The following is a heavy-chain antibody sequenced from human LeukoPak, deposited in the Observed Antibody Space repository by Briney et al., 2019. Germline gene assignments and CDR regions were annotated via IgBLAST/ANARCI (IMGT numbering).Heavy chain of an antibody. CDR2: ISWNSGSI. D-gene: IGHD3-9*01. CDR3: AKARDMWPTPGDTDYDILTGTPLDY. CDR1: GFTFDDYA. Sequence: GRSLRLSCAASGFTFDDYAMHWVRQAPGKGLEWVSGISWNSGSIGYADSVKGRFTISRDNAKNSLYLQMNSLRAEDTALYYCAKARDMWPTPGDTDYDILTGTPLDYWGQGTLVTVSS. V-gene: IGHV3-9*01. J-gene: IGHJ4*02.